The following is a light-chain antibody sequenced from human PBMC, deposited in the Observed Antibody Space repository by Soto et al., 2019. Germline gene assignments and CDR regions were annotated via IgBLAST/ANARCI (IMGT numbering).Light chain of an antibody. Sequence: QSALTQPPSVSGSPGQSVTISCTGTSSDVGSYNRVSWYQQPPGTAPKLMIYEVSNRPSGVPDRFSGSKSGNTASLTISGLQAEDEADYYCSSYISSSTFPYVFGTGTKLTVL. V-gene: IGLV2-18*02. CDR1: SSDVGSYNR. CDR2: EVS. J-gene: IGLJ1*01. CDR3: SSYISSSTFPYV.